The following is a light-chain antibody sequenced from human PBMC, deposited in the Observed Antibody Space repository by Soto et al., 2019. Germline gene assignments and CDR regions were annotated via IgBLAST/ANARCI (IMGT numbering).Light chain of an antibody. CDR3: ETLTV. CDR2: LEGSGSY. CDR1: SGHSSYI. V-gene: IGLV4-60*03. J-gene: IGLJ2*01. Sequence: QSVLTQSSSASASLGSSVKLTCTLSSGHSSYIIAWHQQQPGKAPRYLMKLEGSGSYNKGSGVPDRFSGSSSGADRYLTISNLQSEDEADYYCETLTVFGGGTKLTVL.